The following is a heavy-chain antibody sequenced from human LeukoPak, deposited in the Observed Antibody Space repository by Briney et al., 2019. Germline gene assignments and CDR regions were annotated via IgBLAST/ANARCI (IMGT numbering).Heavy chain of an antibody. CDR2: ISSNIGIA. CDR3: ARDPHYCSGGSCYPD. V-gene: IGHV1-69*04. J-gene: IGHJ4*02. Sequence: GASVKLSRSSSGHTFSSYAISWVRDPRAQGLEWVGRISSNIGIANYAQKFQGRVTITADKSTSTAYMELSSLRSEDTAVYYCARDPHYCSGGSCYPDWGQGTLVTVSS. CDR1: GHTFSSYA. D-gene: IGHD2-15*01.